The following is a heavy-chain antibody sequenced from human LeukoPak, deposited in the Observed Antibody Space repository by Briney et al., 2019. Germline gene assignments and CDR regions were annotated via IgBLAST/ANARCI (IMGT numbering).Heavy chain of an antibody. CDR3: ARGRGVDIVATIIGY. D-gene: IGHD5-12*01. V-gene: IGHV1-8*01. CDR1: GYTYTSYD. CDR2: MNPNSGNR. Sequence: GASVKVSCKASGYTYTSYDINWLRQATGQGLEWMGRMNPNSGNRRYAQKFQGRVTMTMNTSISTAYMYLRRLRSEDTAVYFCARGRGVDIVATIIGYWGQGTLVTVSS. J-gene: IGHJ4*02.